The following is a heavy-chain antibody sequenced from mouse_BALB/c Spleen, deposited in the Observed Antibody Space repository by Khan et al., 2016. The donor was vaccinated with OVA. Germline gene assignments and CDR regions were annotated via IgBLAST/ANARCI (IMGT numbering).Heavy chain of an antibody. D-gene: IGHD2-4*01. J-gene: IGHJ4*01. CDR1: GFSLTSYG. CDR2: IWSDGKT. V-gene: IGHV2-6*02. CDR3: ARNTHMNTAVMDY. Sequence: VQLKESGPGLVAPSQSLSITCTVSGFSLTSYGVHWVRQPPGKGLEWLVVIWSDGKTTYNSTLKSRLSISTDNSTSQVFLKMNSLQTDDTAMYYCARNTHMNTAVMDYWGQGTSVTVSS.